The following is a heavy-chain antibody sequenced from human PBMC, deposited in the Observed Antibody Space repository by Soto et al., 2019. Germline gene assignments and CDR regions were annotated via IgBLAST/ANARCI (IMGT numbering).Heavy chain of an antibody. J-gene: IGHJ5*02. V-gene: IGHV1-69*13. CDR2: IIPIFGTA. D-gene: IGHD6-13*01. CDR3: ARERPGIAAALDP. CDR1: GGTFSSYT. Sequence: GASVKVSCKASGGTFSSYTISWVRQAPGQGLEWMGGIIPIFGTANYAQKFQGRVTITAAESTSTAFMELSSLRSDDTAVYYCARERPGIAAALDPWGQGTLVTVSS.